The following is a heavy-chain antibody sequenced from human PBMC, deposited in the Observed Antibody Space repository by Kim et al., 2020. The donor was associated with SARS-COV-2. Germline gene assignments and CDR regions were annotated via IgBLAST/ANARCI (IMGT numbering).Heavy chain of an antibody. D-gene: IGHD2-8*02. Sequence: GGSLRLSCAGSGFTFSDYDFHWVRQAPGKGLEWVALLSYSGSAEYFADSVKGRFTISRDNSKATLYLQMNSLRPEDTGVYFCAKKTLRYWSYGGRISFDSWGQGTLVTVSS. J-gene: IGHJ4*02. CDR1: GFTFSDYD. CDR2: LSYSGSAE. CDR3: AKKTLRYWSYGGRISFDS. V-gene: IGHV3-30*18.